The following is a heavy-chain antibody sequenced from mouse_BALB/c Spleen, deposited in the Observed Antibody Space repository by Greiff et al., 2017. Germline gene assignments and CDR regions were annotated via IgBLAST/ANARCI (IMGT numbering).Heavy chain of an antibody. CDR2: IYPGNSDT. CDR3: ARYGSSSYYLDD. J-gene: IGHJ2*01. V-gene: IGHV1-5*01. D-gene: IGHD1-1*01. CDR1: GYSFTSYW. Sequence: EVQLQQSGTVLARPGASVKMSCKASGYSFTSYWMHWVKQRPGQGLEWIGAIYPGNSDTSYNQKFKGKATLTVDKSSSTAHMELRSLASEDSAVYYCARYGSSSYYLDDGGKGTTHTVSS.